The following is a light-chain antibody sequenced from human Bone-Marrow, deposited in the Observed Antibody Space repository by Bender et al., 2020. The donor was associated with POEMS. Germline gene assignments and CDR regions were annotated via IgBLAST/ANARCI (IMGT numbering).Light chain of an antibody. CDR3: QSSNAFINRV. V-gene: IGLV6-57*01. CDR2: END. Sequence: NFMLTQPHSVSESPGKTITISCTRSSGSIASNYVQWYQLRPGSSPTTVMYENDQRPSGVPDRFSGSVDRSSNSASLTISGLKSEDEADYYCQSSNAFINRVFGGGTKLTVL. CDR1: SGSIASNY. J-gene: IGLJ3*02.